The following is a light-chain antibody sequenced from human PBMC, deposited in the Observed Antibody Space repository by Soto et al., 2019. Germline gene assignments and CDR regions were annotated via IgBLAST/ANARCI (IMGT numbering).Light chain of an antibody. CDR2: EVS. J-gene: IGLJ1*01. CDR1: SSDIGPYDY. CDR3: TTFAPGRFYV. V-gene: IGLV2-14*01. Sequence: QSALTQPASVSGSPGQSITISCSGASSDIGPYDYVSWYQHHPGRAPKLLIYEVSNRPSGVSYRFSGSKSGNTASLTISGLQAEDGGDYYCTTFAPGRFYVFGRGPKLTVL.